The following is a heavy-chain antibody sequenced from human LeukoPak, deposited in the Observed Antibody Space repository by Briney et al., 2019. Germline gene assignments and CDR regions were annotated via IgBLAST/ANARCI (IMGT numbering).Heavy chain of an antibody. V-gene: IGHV4-59*08. D-gene: IGHD4-17*01. CDR2: IYYSGST. CDR1: GGSISSYY. J-gene: IGHJ3*02. CDR3: ARDGDYEAFDI. Sequence: PSETLSLTCTVSGGSISSYYWSWIRQPPGKGLEWIGYIYYSGSTNYNPSLKSRVTISVDTSKYQFSLKLSSVTAADTAVYYCARDGDYEAFDIWGQGTMVTVSS.